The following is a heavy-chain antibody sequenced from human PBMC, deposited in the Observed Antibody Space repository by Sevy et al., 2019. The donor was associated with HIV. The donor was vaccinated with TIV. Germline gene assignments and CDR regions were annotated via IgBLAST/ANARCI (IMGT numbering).Heavy chain of an antibody. V-gene: IGHV3-11*04. CDR2: ISSSGSTI. CDR3: AREMVAANIFDAFDI. J-gene: IGHJ3*02. D-gene: IGHD2-15*01. CDR1: GFTFSDYY. Sequence: GGSLRLSCAASGFTFSDYYMSWIRQAPGKGLEWVSHISSSGSTIYYADSVKGRFTISRDNAKNSLYLQMNSLRAEDTAVYYCAREMVAANIFDAFDIWGQGTMVTVSS.